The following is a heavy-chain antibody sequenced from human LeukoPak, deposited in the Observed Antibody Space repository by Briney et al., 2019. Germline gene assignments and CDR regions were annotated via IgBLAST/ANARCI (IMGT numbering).Heavy chain of an antibody. J-gene: IGHJ5*02. V-gene: IGHV4-34*01. Sequence: PSETLSLTCAVYGGSFSGYYWSWVRQPPGKGLEWIGEINRSGSTNYNPALKSGGTISVDTSKNQFSLKLSSVTAADTAVYYCARRSGSYYVRRHWFDPWGQGTLVTVSS. CDR1: GGSFSGYY. D-gene: IGHD1-26*01. CDR3: ARRSGSYYVRRHWFDP. CDR2: INRSGST.